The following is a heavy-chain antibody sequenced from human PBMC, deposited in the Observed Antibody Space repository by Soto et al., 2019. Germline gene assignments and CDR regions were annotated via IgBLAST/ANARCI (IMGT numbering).Heavy chain of an antibody. CDR2: INPSGGST. D-gene: IGHD4-4*01. Sequence: QVQLVQSGAEVKKPGASVKVSCKASGYTFTSYYMHWVRQAPGQGLEWMGIINPSGGSTSYAQKFQGRVTMTRDTSTSTVYMELSSLRSEDTAVYYCARDQSHGGSRVLTTFDYWGQGTLVTVSS. J-gene: IGHJ4*02. CDR3: ARDQSHGGSRVLTTFDY. CDR1: GYTFTSYY. V-gene: IGHV1-46*01.